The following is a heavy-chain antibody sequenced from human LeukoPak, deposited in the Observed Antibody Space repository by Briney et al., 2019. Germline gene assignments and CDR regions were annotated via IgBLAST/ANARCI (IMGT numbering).Heavy chain of an antibody. Sequence: GGSLRLSCAASGFTFSSYSMNWVRQAPGKGLEWVSSISSSSSYIYYADSVKGRFTISRDNAKNSLYLQMNSLRAEDTAVYYCARVGSSSRYFDYWGQGTLVTVSS. D-gene: IGHD6-6*01. V-gene: IGHV3-21*01. CDR2: ISSSSSYI. CDR3: ARVGSSSRYFDY. CDR1: GFTFSSYS. J-gene: IGHJ4*02.